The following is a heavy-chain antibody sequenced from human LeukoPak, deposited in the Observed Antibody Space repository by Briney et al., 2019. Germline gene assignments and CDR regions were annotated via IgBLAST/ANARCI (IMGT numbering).Heavy chain of an antibody. CDR2: ISSNGGST. J-gene: IGHJ4*02. CDR3: ARGNQKDIVVVPAAPPDY. Sequence: GGXXRLSCAASGFTFSSYAMHWVRQAPGKGLEYVSAISSNGGSTYYANSVKGRFTISRDNSKNTLYLQMGSLRAEDMAVYYCARGNQKDIVVVPAAPPDYWGQGTLVTVSS. CDR1: GFTFSSYA. V-gene: IGHV3-64*01. D-gene: IGHD2-2*01.